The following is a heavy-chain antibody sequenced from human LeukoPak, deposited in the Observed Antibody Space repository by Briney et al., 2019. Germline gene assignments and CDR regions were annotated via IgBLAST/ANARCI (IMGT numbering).Heavy chain of an antibody. J-gene: IGHJ4*02. Sequence: RASVKVSCKASGYTFTSYGISWVRQAPGQGLEWMGWISAYNGNTNYAQKLQGRVTMTTDTSTSTAYMELRSLRSDDTAVYYCARDAEGYSYSYFDYWGQGTLVTVSS. CDR1: GYTFTSYG. V-gene: IGHV1-18*01. CDR2: ISAYNGNT. CDR3: ARDAEGYSYSYFDY. D-gene: IGHD5-18*01.